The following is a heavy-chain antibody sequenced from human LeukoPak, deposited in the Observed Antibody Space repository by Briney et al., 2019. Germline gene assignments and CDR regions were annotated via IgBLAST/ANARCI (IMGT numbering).Heavy chain of an antibody. V-gene: IGHV3-66*02. Sequence: GGSLRLSCAAAGFTVSSNYMSWVRQAPGKGLEWVSVIYSGGSTYYADSVKGRSTISRDNSKNTLYLQMNSLRAEDTAVYYCARGGDSSGWVYYGMDVWGQGTTVTVSS. J-gene: IGHJ6*02. CDR1: GFTVSSNY. CDR2: IYSGGST. D-gene: IGHD6-19*01. CDR3: ARGGDSSGWVYYGMDV.